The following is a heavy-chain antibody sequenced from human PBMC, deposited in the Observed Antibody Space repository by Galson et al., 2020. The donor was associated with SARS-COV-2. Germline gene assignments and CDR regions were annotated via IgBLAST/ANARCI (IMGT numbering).Heavy chain of an antibody. CDR3: NLMGRSGDLDRGAVDS. J-gene: IGHJ4*02. V-gene: IGHV2-70*11. D-gene: IGHD2-21*01. CDR2: INRDDDQ. CDR1: GFSLTTSGMC. Sequence: SGPTLVKPTHTLTLPYTFSGFSLTTSGMCVSWVRQPPGKDLEWLARINRDDDQYYSTSLRIRLTLSKDTSRNQVVLTVTNMDPWDTATSYCNLMGRSGDLDRGAVDSWGQGTLVTVSS.